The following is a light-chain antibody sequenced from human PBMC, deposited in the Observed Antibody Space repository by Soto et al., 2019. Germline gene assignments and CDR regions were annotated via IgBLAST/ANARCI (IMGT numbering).Light chain of an antibody. V-gene: IGLV1-40*01. J-gene: IGLJ2*01. CDR1: SSNIGAGYD. CDR3: QSYDSSLSGSL. CDR2: GNS. Sequence: QSVLTQPPSVSGAPGQRVTISCTGSSSNIGAGYDVHWYEQLPGTAPKRLIYGNSNRPSGVPDRFSGSKSGTSASLAITGIQAEDEADYYCQSYDSSLSGSLFGGGTKLTVL.